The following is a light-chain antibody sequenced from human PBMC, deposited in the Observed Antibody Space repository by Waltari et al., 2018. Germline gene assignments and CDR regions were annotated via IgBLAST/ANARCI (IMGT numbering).Light chain of an antibody. Sequence: EIVLTQSPGTLSLSPGESATLSCRASQSVDTYLAWYQKKPGQAPRLLIYDAAPRATGILARFSGSGSGTDFTLTISSLEPEDFAVYYCQQRSSWFTFGGGTKVEV. CDR1: QSVDTY. J-gene: IGKJ4*01. CDR2: DAA. V-gene: IGKV3-11*01. CDR3: QQRSSWFT.